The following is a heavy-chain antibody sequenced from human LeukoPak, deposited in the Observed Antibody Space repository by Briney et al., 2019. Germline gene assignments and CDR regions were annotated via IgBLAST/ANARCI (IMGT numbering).Heavy chain of an antibody. D-gene: IGHD3-10*01. CDR3: ARANYGTFDY. CDR2: INTDGSTT. CDR1: GFTFSNFG. Sequence: GGSLRLSCAGSGFTFSNFGMHWVRQAPGKGLVWVSRINTDGSTTSYADSVKGRFTISRDNAKNTLYLQMNSLRAEDTAVYYCARANYGTFDYWGQGTLVTVSS. V-gene: IGHV3-74*01. J-gene: IGHJ4*02.